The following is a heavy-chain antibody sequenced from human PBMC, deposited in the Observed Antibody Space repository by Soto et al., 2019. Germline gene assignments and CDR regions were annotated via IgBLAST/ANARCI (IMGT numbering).Heavy chain of an antibody. CDR1: GFTFSSYS. CDR2: ISSSSSYI. Sequence: SLRLSCAASGFTFSSYSMNWVRQAPGKGLEWVSSISSSSSYIYYADSVKGRFTISRDNAKNSLYLQMNSLRAEDTAVYYCASGGRRYYYYYGMDVWGQGTTVTVSS. J-gene: IGHJ6*02. CDR3: ASGGRRYYYYYGMDV. V-gene: IGHV3-21*01. D-gene: IGHD3-16*01.